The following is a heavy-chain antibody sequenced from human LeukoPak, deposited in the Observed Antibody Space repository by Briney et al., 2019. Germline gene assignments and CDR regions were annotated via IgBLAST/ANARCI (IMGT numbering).Heavy chain of an antibody. Sequence: SETLSLTCAVYGGSFSGYYWSWIRQPPGKGLEWIGEINHSGSTNYNPSLKSRVTISVDTSKNQFSLKLSSVTAADTAVYYCARMSRGYPFYYYYYMDVWGKGTTVTVSS. D-gene: IGHD3-22*01. J-gene: IGHJ6*03. CDR1: GGSFSGYY. CDR3: ARMSRGYPFYYYYYMDV. CDR2: INHSGST. V-gene: IGHV4-34*01.